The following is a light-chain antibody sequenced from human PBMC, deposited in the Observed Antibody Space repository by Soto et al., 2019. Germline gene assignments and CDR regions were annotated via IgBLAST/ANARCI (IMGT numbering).Light chain of an antibody. Sequence: EIVLTQSPVTLSLSPGERATLSCRSSESLSNNYLAWYKQKPGQAPRLLISGATTRASGIPDRFSGSGSGTDFTLSINRLEPEDFVVYFCQQYGRLPITFGQGTRWRLN. V-gene: IGKV3-20*01. J-gene: IGKJ5*01. CDR2: GAT. CDR3: QQYGRLPIT. CDR1: ESLSNNY.